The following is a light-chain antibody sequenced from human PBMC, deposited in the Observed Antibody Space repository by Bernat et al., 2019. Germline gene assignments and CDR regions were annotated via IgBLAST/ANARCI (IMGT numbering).Light chain of an antibody. Sequence: QSALTQPASVSGSPGQSITISCTGTSSDVGSYNLVSWYQQHPGKAPKLIIYEVTKRPSGVSNRFSGSKSGNTASLTISGLQPEDEADYFCCSYAGRSTFDVFGGGTERTVL. J-gene: IGLJ2*01. CDR2: EVT. CDR3: CSYAGRSTFDV. CDR1: SSDVGSYNL. V-gene: IGLV2-23*02.